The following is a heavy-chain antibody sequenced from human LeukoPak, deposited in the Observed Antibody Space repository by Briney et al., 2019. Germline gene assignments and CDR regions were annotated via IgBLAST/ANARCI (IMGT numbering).Heavy chain of an antibody. V-gene: IGHV1-69*13. D-gene: IGHD5-18*01. CDR1: GGTFSSYA. Sequence: SVKVSCKASGGTFSSYAISWVRQAPGQGLEWMGGIIPIFGTANYAQKFQGRVTITADESTSTAYMELSSLRSEDMAVYYCARASDRYSSESPWGQGTLVTVSS. CDR2: IIPIFGTA. CDR3: ARASDRYSSESP. J-gene: IGHJ5*02.